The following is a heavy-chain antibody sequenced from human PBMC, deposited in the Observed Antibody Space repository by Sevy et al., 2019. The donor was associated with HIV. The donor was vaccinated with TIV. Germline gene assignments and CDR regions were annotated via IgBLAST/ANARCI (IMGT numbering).Heavy chain of an antibody. J-gene: IGHJ3*02. V-gene: IGHV3-13*01. D-gene: IGHD3-10*01. CDR1: GFTFSRYD. CDR3: ARGNGGNGPGPDDAFGI. CDR2: IGTLHDT. Sequence: GGSLRLSCAASGFTFSRYDMHWVRQVTGKGLEWVAAIGTLHDTFYADSVKGRFTISRESATESLFLQLKSLRDGDTAVYYCARGNGGNGPGPDDAFGIWGQGTMVTVSS.